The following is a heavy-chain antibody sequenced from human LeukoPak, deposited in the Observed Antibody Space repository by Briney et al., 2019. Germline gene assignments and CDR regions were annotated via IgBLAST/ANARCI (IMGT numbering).Heavy chain of an antibody. D-gene: IGHD2-8*01. J-gene: IGHJ6*02. CDR2: ISSSSSYI. Sequence: PGGSLRLSCAAPGFTFSSYSMNWVRQAPGKGLEWVSSISSSSSYIYYAVSVKGRFTISRDNAKNSLYLQMNSLRAEDTAVYYCARDRMDGMDVWGQGTTVTVSS. V-gene: IGHV3-21*01. CDR3: ARDRMDGMDV. CDR1: GFTFSSYS.